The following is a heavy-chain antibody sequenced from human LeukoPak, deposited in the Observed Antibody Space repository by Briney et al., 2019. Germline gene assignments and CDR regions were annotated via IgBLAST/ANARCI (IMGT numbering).Heavy chain of an antibody. CDR3: SRATRGYSGYDGSFAY. J-gene: IGHJ4*02. CDR2: IKQDASEI. CDR1: GFTFSSYW. D-gene: IGHD5-12*01. V-gene: IGHV3-7*01. Sequence: GGSLRLSCAASGFTFSSYWMSWVRQAPGKGLEWVANIKQDASEIYYVDSLKGRFTISRDNAKNSLYLQMNSLRAEDTAMYYCSRATRGYSGYDGSFAYWGQGTLVTVSS.